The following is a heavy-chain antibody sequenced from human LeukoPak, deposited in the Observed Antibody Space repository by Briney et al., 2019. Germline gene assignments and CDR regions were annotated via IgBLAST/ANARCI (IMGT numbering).Heavy chain of an antibody. D-gene: IGHD1-7*01. J-gene: IGHJ4*02. CDR2: IHRNGGST. CDR3: ARGNSNFDY. Sequence: GGSLRLSCAASGFTSDDYGMSWLRQAPGKGLDGVSGIHRNGGSTGYADSVKGRFTISRDNAKNSLYLQMNSLRAEDPALYHCARGNSNFDYWGQGTLVTVSS. V-gene: IGHV3-20*01. CDR1: GFTSDDYG.